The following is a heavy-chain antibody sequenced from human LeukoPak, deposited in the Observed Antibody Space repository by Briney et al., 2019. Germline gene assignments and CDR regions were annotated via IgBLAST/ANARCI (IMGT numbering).Heavy chain of an antibody. CDR1: GLTFSSYG. Sequence: GGSLRLSCPASGLTFSSYGMHWVRQAPGKGLEGVAFIRYDGSNKYYADSVKGRFTISRDNAKNSLYLQMNSLRAEDTAVYYCARATTTPGGMDVWGQGTTVTVSS. CDR3: ARATTTPGGMDV. CDR2: IRYDGSNK. D-gene: IGHD1-1*01. J-gene: IGHJ6*02. V-gene: IGHV3-30*02.